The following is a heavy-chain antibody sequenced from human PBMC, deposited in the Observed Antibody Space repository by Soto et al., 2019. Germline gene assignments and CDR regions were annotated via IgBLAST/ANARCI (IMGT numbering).Heavy chain of an antibody. V-gene: IGHV3-30*18. D-gene: IGHD6-19*01. J-gene: IGHJ4*02. CDR2: ISYDGSNK. Sequence: GGSLRLSCAASGFTFSSYGMHWVRQAPGKGLEWVAVISYDGSNKYYADSVKGRFTISRDNSKNTLYLQMNSLRAEDTAVYYCAKDHGSGYSPFDYWGQGTLVTVSS. CDR3: AKDHGSGYSPFDY. CDR1: GFTFSSYG.